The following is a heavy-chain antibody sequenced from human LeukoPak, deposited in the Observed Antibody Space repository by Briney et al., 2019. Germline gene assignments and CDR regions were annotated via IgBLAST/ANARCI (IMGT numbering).Heavy chain of an antibody. V-gene: IGHV3-15*01. CDR3: TTGRYSYGYDY. CDR2: IKSKTDGGTT. CDR1: GFSFSNAW. D-gene: IGHD5-18*01. Sequence: GGSLRLSCAASGFSFSNAWMSWVRQAPGKGLEWVGRIKSKTDGGTTDYAAPVKGRFTISRDDSKNTLYLQMNSPKTEDTAVYYCTTGRYSYGYDYWGQGTLVTVSS. J-gene: IGHJ4*02.